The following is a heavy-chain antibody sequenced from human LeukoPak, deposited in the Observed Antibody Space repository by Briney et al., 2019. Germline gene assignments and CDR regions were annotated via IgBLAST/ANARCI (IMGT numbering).Heavy chain of an antibody. Sequence: SETLSLTCTVSGGSISSYYWSWIRQPPGKGLEWIGYIYYSGSTNYNPSLKSRVTMSVDTSKNQFSLKLSSVTAADTAVYYCAGGDTGYSSSWYDYWGQGTLVTVSS. V-gene: IGHV4-59*12. J-gene: IGHJ4*02. D-gene: IGHD6-13*01. CDR1: GGSISSYY. CDR3: AGGDTGYSSSWYDY. CDR2: IYYSGST.